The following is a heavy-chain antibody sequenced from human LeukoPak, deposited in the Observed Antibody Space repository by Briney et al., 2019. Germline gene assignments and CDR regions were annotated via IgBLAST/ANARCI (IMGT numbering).Heavy chain of an antibody. V-gene: IGHV1-18*01. CDR1: GYTFTSYG. CDR3: AVWFYSSSWYGGSWFAP. CDR2: ISAYNGNT. Sequence: GASVKVSCKASGYTFTSYGISWVRQAPGQGLEWMGWISAYNGNTNYAPKLQGRVTMPTDTSTSTAYMERRSLRSDDTAVYYCAVWFYSSSWYGGSWFAPWGQGTLVTVSS. J-gene: IGHJ5*02. D-gene: IGHD6-13*01.